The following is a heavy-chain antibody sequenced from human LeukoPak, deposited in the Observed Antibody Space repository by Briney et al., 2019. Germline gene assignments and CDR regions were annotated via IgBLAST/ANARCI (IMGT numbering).Heavy chain of an antibody. D-gene: IGHD4-23*01. CDR2: INHSGST. J-gene: IGHJ4*02. V-gene: IGHV4-34*01. Sequence: SETLSLTCAVYGGSFSGYYWSWIRQPPGKGLEWIGEINHSGSTNYNPSLKSRVTISVDTSKNQFSLKLSSVTAADTAVYYCASTVVTGASQLDYWGQGTLVTVSS. CDR1: GGSFSGYY. CDR3: ASTVVTGASQLDY.